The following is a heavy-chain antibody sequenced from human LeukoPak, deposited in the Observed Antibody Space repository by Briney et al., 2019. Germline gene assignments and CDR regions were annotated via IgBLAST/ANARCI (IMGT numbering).Heavy chain of an antibody. CDR3: ARGSDCSGGSCYSDY. D-gene: IGHD2-15*01. J-gene: IGHJ4*02. CDR2: IYYSGST. Sequence: SKTLSLTCTVSGGSISSYSWSCIRQPPRKGLELIGSIYYSGSTNYNPSLKSRVTISVDTSKNQFSLKPSSVTAADTAVYYCARGSDCSGGSCYSDYWGQGTLVTVSS. V-gene: IGHV4-59*01. CDR1: GGSISSYS.